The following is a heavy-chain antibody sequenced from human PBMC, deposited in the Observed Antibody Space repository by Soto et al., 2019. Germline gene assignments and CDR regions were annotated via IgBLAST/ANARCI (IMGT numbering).Heavy chain of an antibody. D-gene: IGHD3-22*01. J-gene: IGHJ4*01. V-gene: IGHV1-18*01. CDR3: ARDWPLHLSRYYHNCDY. CDR2: ISAYNGNT. Sequence: AAVKLSCKSSGYTFTSYGISWVRQAPGQGLEWMGWISAYNGNTNYAQKLQGRVTMTTDTSTSTAYIELRRLRSDDTAVYYCARDWPLHLSRYYHNCDYWG. CDR1: GYTFTSYG.